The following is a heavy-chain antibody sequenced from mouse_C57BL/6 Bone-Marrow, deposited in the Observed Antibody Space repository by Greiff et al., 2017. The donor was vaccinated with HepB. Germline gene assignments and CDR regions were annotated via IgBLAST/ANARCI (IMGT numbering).Heavy chain of an antibody. CDR1: GYTFTSYW. J-gene: IGHJ2*01. CDR3: GGSAQQDY. CDR2: IHPNSGST. V-gene: IGHV1-64*01. Sequence: VQLQQSGAELVKPGASVKLSCKASGYTFTSYWMHWVKQRPGQGLEWIGMIHPNSGSTNYNEKFKSKATLTVDKSSSTAYMQRSSLTSEDSAVYYCGGSAQQDYWGQGTTLTVSS.